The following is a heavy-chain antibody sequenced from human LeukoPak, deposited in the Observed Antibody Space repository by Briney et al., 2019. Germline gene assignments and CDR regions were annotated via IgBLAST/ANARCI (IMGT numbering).Heavy chain of an antibody. CDR1: GGSISSSNW. CDR3: ASVKYCSRSSCSSYSWFDP. CDR2: IYHSGST. Sequence: SETLSLTCAVSGGSISSSNWWSWVRQPPGKGLEWIGEIYHSGSTNYNPSLKSRVTISVDKSKNQFSLKLRSVTAADTAVYYCASVKYCSRSSCSSYSWFDPWGQGTLVTVSS. V-gene: IGHV4-4*02. J-gene: IGHJ5*02. D-gene: IGHD2-2*01.